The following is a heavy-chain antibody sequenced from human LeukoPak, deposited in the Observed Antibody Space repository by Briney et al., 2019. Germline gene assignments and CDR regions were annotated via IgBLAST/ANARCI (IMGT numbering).Heavy chain of an antibody. CDR1: LYTFTRYY. V-gene: IGHV1-46*01. J-gene: IGHJ5*02. Sequence: GASVKVSCKPSLYTFTRYYMHWVRQAPGQEREGMGIINTSGGSTTYAQKFQDKVCMTRDTSTSTVYLEVSSLRCEDTAVYFCARSQGGNTLWFDPWGQGTLVTVSS. D-gene: IGHD4-23*01. CDR2: INTSGGST. CDR3: ARSQGGNTLWFDP.